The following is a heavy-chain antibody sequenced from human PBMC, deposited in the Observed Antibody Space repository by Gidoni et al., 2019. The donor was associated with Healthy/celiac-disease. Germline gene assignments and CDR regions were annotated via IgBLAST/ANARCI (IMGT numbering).Heavy chain of an antibody. CDR3: ARGSLVGATSDY. Sequence: QLQLQESGSGLVKPSQTLSLTCAVSGCANSSGGYSWSWIRQPPGKGLEWIGYIYHRGSTYYNPSLKIRVTISVDRSKNQFSLKLSSVTAADTAVYYCARGSLVGATSDYWGQGTLVTVSS. J-gene: IGHJ4*02. CDR2: IYHRGST. V-gene: IGHV4-30-2*01. CDR1: GCANSSGGYS. D-gene: IGHD1-26*01.